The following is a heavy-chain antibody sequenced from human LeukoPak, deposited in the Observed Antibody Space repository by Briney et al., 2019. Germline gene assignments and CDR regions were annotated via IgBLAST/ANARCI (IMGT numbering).Heavy chain of an antibody. Sequence: SGGSLRLSCAASGFTFNNYAMNWVRQAPGKGLEWVSVISGSGGTTYYADSVKGRFTISRDNAKNSLYLQMNSLRAEDTAVYYCARDAYGSSVDYWGQGTLVTVSS. J-gene: IGHJ4*02. CDR1: GFTFNNYA. D-gene: IGHD1-26*01. V-gene: IGHV3-23*01. CDR3: ARDAYGSSVDY. CDR2: ISGSGGTT.